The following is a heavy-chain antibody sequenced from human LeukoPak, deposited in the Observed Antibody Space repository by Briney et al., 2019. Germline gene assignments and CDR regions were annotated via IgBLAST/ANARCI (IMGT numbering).Heavy chain of an antibody. CDR3: ATMTTRRIDAFDI. J-gene: IGHJ3*02. D-gene: IGHD4-17*01. V-gene: IGHV1-18*01. CDR1: GYTFTSYG. CDR2: ISAYNGNT. Sequence: GASVKVSCKASGYTFTSYGISWVRQAPGQGLEWMGWISAYNGNTNYAQKFQGRVTMTEDTSTDTAYMELSSLRSEDTAVYYCATMTTRRIDAFDIWGQGTMVSVSS.